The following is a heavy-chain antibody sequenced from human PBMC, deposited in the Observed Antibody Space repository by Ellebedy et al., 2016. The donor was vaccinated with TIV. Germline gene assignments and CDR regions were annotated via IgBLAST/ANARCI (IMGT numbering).Heavy chain of an antibody. CDR3: TTDRAGDDYYYYGMDV. J-gene: IGHJ6*02. Sequence: GESLKISXAASGFTFSNAWMSWVRQAPGKGLEWVGRIKSKTDGGTTDYAAPVKGRFTISRDDSKNTLYLQMNSLKTEDTAVYYCTTDRAGDDYYYYGMDVWGQGTTVTVSS. D-gene: IGHD3-10*01. V-gene: IGHV3-15*01. CDR1: GFTFSNAW. CDR2: IKSKTDGGTT.